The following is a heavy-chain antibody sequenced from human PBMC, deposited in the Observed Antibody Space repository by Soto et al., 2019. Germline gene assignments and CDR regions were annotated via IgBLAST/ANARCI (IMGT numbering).Heavy chain of an antibody. J-gene: IGHJ4*02. V-gene: IGHV4-31*03. CDR2: IYYSGST. D-gene: IGHD3-3*01. Sequence: PSETLSLTCTVSGGSISSGGYYWSWIRQHPGKGLEWIGYIYYSGSTYYNPSLKSRVTISVDTSKNQFSLKLSSVTAADTAVYYCARDPEGGVAMDYWGQGTLVTVSS. CDR3: ARDPEGGVAMDY. CDR1: GGSISSGGYY.